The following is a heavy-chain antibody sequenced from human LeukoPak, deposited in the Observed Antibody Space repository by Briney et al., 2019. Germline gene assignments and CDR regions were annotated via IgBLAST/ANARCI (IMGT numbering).Heavy chain of an antibody. V-gene: IGHV3-23*01. J-gene: IGHJ4*02. D-gene: IGHD6-19*01. CDR1: GFTFSSYA. Sequence: GGSLRLSCAASGFTFSSYAMSWVRQAPGKGLEWVSAISGSGGSTYYADSVKGRFTISRDNSKNTPYLQMNSLRAEDTAVYYCAKEPDSSGWSEGVDYWGQGTLVTVSS. CDR3: AKEPDSSGWSEGVDY. CDR2: ISGSGGST.